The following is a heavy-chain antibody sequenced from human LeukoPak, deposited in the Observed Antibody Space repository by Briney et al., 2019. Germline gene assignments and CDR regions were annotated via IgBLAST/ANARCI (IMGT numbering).Heavy chain of an antibody. CDR2: IYYSGST. CDR1: GGSVSSGGYY. V-gene: IGHV4-31*03. J-gene: IGHJ4*02. D-gene: IGHD5-18*01. Sequence: SETLSLTCTVSGGSVSSGGYYWSWIRQHPGKGLGWIGYIYYSGSTYYNPSLKSRVTISVDTSKNQFSLKLGSVTAADTAVYYCARDSGYSYGPFDYWGQGTLVTVSS. CDR3: ARDSGYSYGPFDY.